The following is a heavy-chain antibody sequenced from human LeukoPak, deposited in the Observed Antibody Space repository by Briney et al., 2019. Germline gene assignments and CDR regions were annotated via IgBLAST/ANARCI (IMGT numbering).Heavy chain of an antibody. CDR3: ARCTTGKTFGSLREIKKSREIDY. D-gene: IGHD1-1*01. Sequence: GGSLRLSCAASGFTFSSYWMHWVRQAPGKGLEWVSSISSSSSYIHYADSVRGRFTISRDNAKNSLFLQMNSLRGEDTAVYYCARCTTGKTFGSLREIKKSREIDYWGQGTLVTVSS. V-gene: IGHV3-21*01. J-gene: IGHJ4*02. CDR1: GFTFSSYW. CDR2: ISSSSSYI.